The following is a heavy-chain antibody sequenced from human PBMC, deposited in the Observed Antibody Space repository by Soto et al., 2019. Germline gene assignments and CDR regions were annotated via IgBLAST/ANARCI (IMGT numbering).Heavy chain of an antibody. Sequence: PSETLSLTCTVSGGSISSSSYYWCWIRQPPGKGLEWIGSIYYSGSTYYNPSLKSRVTISVDTSKNQFSLKLSSVTAADTAVYYCARTVRGVIVEYYYYYGMDVWGQGTTVTVSS. J-gene: IGHJ6*02. V-gene: IGHV4-39*01. D-gene: IGHD3-10*01. CDR1: GGSISSSSYY. CDR2: IYYSGST. CDR3: ARTVRGVIVEYYYYYGMDV.